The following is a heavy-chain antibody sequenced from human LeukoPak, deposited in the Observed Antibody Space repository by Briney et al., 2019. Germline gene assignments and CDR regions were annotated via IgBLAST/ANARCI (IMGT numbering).Heavy chain of an antibody. J-gene: IGHJ4*02. CDR2: IDWDDDK. Sequence: SGPTLVNPTQTRTLTCTFSGFSLSTSGMRVSWIRQPPGKALEWLARIDWDDDKFYSTSLKTRLTISKDTSKNQVVLTMTNMDPVDTATYYCARSVRGQNDYWGQGTLVTVSS. CDR3: ARSVRGQNDY. V-gene: IGHV2-70*04. D-gene: IGHD3-10*01. CDR1: GFSLSTSGMR.